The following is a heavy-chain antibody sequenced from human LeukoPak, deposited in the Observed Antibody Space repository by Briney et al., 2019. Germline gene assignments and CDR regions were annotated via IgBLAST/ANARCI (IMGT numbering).Heavy chain of an antibody. J-gene: IGHJ4*02. CDR2: INHSGST. V-gene: IGHV4-34*01. CDR1: GGSFSGYY. D-gene: IGHD1-14*01. Sequence: SETLSLTCAVYGGSFSGYYWSWIRQPPGKGLEWIGEINHSGSTNYNPSLKSRVTISVDTSKNQFSLKLSPVTAADTAVYYCARVPRDRHRTLDYWGQGTLVTVSS. CDR3: ARVPRDRHRTLDY.